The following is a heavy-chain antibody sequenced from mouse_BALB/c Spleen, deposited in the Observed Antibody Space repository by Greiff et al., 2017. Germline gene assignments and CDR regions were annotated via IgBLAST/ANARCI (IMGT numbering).Heavy chain of an antibody. V-gene: IGHV5-17*02. CDR2: ISSGSSTI. CDR3: ARGGSSRPWFAY. D-gene: IGHD1-1*01. CDR1: GFTFSSFG. Sequence: EVNVVESGGGLVQPGGSRKLSCAASGFTFSSFGMHWVRQAPEKGLEWVAYISSGSSTIYYADTVKGRFTISRDNPKNTLFLQMTSLRSEDTAMYYCARGGSSRPWFAYWGQGTLVTVSA. J-gene: IGHJ3*01.